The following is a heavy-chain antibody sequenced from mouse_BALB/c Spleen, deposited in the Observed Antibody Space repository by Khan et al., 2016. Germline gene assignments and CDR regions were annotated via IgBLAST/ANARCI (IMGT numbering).Heavy chain of an antibody. CDR1: GYTFTSYW. Sequence: QVQLQQSGAELARPGASVKLSCKASGYTFTSYWMQWVKQRPGQGLEWIGAIYLGDGDTRYTQKFKGKATLTEDKSYSTAYMQLSSLASEDSAVDYCARRGGYVPFFYWGQGTTLTVSS. CDR3: ARRGGYVPFFY. D-gene: IGHD2-2*01. CDR2: IYLGDGDT. J-gene: IGHJ2*01. V-gene: IGHV1-87*01.